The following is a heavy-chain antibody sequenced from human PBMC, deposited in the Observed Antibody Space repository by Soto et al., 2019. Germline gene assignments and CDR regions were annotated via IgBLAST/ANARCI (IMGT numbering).Heavy chain of an antibody. CDR3: ASGWALNA. Sequence: QVQLQQSGPGLVKPSQTLSLTCVISGDSVSSNSAAWNWIRQSPSRGLEWLGRTYYRSKWYNDYAVSXXSXIXXNPDTSKNQFSLQLNSVTPEDTAVYYCASGWALNAWGQGTRVTVSS. CDR1: GDSVSSNSAA. J-gene: IGHJ3*01. V-gene: IGHV6-1*01. D-gene: IGHD3-10*01. CDR2: TYYRSKWYN.